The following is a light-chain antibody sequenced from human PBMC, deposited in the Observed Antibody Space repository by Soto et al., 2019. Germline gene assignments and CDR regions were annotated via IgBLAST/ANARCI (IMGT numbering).Light chain of an antibody. Sequence: QSALTQPASVSGSPGQSITISRTGTSSDVGSYNLVSWYQQHPGKAPKLMIYEVSKRPSGVSNRFSGSKSGNTASLTISGLQAEDEADYYCCSHAGSSTFYVFGTGTKLTVL. J-gene: IGLJ1*01. CDR1: SSDVGSYNL. CDR3: CSHAGSSTFYV. V-gene: IGLV2-23*02. CDR2: EVS.